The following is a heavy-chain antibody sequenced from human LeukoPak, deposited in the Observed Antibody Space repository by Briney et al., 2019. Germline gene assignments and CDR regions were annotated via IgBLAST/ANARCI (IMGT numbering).Heavy chain of an antibody. D-gene: IGHD2-15*01. V-gene: IGHV1-2*02. Sequence: GASVKVSCKASGYTFTGYYMHWVRQAPGQGLEWMGWINPNTGGTNYAQNFQGRVTMTRDTSISTAYMELSRLRSDDTAVYYCARAVCSAGSCYPDPPGVDLWGQGTLVTVSS. CDR2: INPNTGGT. CDR1: GYTFTGYY. CDR3: ARAVCSAGSCYPDPPGVDL. J-gene: IGHJ5*02.